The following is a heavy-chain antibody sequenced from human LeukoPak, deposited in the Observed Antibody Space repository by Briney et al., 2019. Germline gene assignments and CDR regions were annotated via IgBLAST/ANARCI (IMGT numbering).Heavy chain of an antibody. J-gene: IGHJ5*02. Sequence: PGGSLRLSCAASGFTFSVYWMHWVRQAPGKGLVWVSRINNDGSSTTYADSVKGQFTISRDNAKNTLYLQMNSLRPDDTAVYYCARDPRYCSGGSCERSLDRWGQGTLVTVSS. D-gene: IGHD2-15*01. V-gene: IGHV3-74*03. CDR3: ARDPRYCSGGSCERSLDR. CDR1: GFTFSVYW. CDR2: INNDGSST.